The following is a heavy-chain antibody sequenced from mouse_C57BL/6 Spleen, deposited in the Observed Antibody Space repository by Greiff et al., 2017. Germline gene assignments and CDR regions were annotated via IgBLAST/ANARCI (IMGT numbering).Heavy chain of an antibody. V-gene: IGHV1-82*01. Sequence: VHLVESGPELVKPGASVKISCKASGYAFSSSWMNWVKQRPGKGLEWIGRIYPGDGDTNYNGKFKGKATLTADKSSSTAYMQLSSLTSEDSAVYFCARDGNYFYYFDYWGKGTTLTVSS. CDR1: GYAFSSSW. CDR2: IYPGDGDT. CDR3: ARDGNYFYYFDY. J-gene: IGHJ2*01. D-gene: IGHD2-1*01.